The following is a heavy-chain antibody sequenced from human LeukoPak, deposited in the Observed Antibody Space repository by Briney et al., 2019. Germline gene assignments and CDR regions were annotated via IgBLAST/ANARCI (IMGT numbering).Heavy chain of an antibody. CDR1: GFTFSSYA. CDR2: IKSKVDGGTP. D-gene: IGHD2-15*01. Sequence: GGSLRLSCAASGFTFSSYAMSWVRQAPGKGLEWVGHIKSKVDGGTPDYVAPVKGRFTISRDDSRNTLYLQMSSLNTEDTAVYYCTTRSPARYCSDGACYSSADYWGQGTLVTVSS. J-gene: IGHJ4*02. V-gene: IGHV3-15*01. CDR3: TTRSPARYCSDGACYSSADY.